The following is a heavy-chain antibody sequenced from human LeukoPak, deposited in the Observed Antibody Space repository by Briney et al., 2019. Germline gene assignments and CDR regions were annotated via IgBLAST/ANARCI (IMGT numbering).Heavy chain of an antibody. CDR1: GGSISSYY. D-gene: IGHD3-9*01. J-gene: IGHJ6*03. CDR2: IYTSGNT. Sequence: PSETLSLTCTVSGGSISSYYWSWLRQPAGKGLEWIGRIYTSGNTNYNPSLKSRVTMSVDTSKNQFSLKLSSVTAADTAVYYCARDRHYDILTGYTYYYMDVWGKGTTVTVSS. V-gene: IGHV4-4*07. CDR3: ARDRHYDILTGYTYYYMDV.